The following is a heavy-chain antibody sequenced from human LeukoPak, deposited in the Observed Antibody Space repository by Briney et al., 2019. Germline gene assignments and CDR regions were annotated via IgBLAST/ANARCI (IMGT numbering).Heavy chain of an antibody. CDR2: INPNSGGT. CDR3: ARGIKRWLPLRGSFSDNWFDP. D-gene: IGHD5-24*01. J-gene: IGHJ5*02. Sequence: GASVKVSCKASGYTFTGYYMHWVRQAPGQGLEWMGWINPNSGGTNYAQKFQGRVTMTRDTSISTAYMELSRLRSDDTAVYYCARGIKRWLPLRGSFSDNWFDPWGQGTLVTVSS. CDR1: GYTFTGYY. V-gene: IGHV1-2*02.